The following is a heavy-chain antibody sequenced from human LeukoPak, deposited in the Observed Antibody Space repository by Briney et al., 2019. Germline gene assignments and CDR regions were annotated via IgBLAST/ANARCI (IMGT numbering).Heavy chain of an antibody. V-gene: IGHV4-39*07. Sequence: SETLSLTCTVSGGSISSDNYYWGWIRQPPGKGLEWIGSIYYSGSTYYNPSLKSRVTISVDTSKNQFSLKLSSVTAADTAVYYCARVGSSGWTSHMDVWGKGTTVTVSS. CDR3: ARVGSSGWTSHMDV. CDR1: GGSISSDNYY. D-gene: IGHD6-19*01. J-gene: IGHJ6*03. CDR2: IYYSGST.